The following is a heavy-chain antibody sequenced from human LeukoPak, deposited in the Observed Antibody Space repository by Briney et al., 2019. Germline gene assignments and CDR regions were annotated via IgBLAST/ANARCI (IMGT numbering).Heavy chain of an antibody. CDR3: ARIVGATEFDY. CDR2: ISSSSSYI. CDR1: GITLSNYS. Sequence: GGSLRLSCAVSGITLSNYSMNWVRQAPGKGLEWVSSISSSSSYIYYADSVKGRFTISRDNAKNSLYLQMNSLRAEDTAVYYCARIVGATEFDYWGQGTLVTVSS. J-gene: IGHJ4*02. D-gene: IGHD1-26*01. V-gene: IGHV3-21*01.